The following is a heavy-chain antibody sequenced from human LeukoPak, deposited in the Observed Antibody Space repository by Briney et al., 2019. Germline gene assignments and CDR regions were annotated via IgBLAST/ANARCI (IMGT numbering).Heavy chain of an antibody. V-gene: IGHV3-23*01. D-gene: IGHD3-10*01. CDR1: GFTFSSYA. CDR3: AREDIPMVLSLDH. Sequence: GGSLRLSCAASGFTFSSYAMSWVRQAPGKGLEWVSAVSGGGDNTYYADSVRGRFTVSRDNSKNTLYVQMTSLRAEDTAVYYCAREDIPMVLSLDHWGQGTLVTVSS. CDR2: VSGGGDNT. J-gene: IGHJ4*02.